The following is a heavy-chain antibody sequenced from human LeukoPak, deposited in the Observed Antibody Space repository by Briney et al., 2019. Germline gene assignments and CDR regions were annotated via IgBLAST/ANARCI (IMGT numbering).Heavy chain of an antibody. CDR3: ARGNLVRGYLDDFDI. CDR1: GGSITSGSYY. D-gene: IGHD3-10*01. CDR2: IYTGGTT. J-gene: IGHJ3*02. V-gene: IGHV4-61*02. Sequence: SSETLSLTCSVSGGSITSGSYYWSWIRQPAGKGLGWIGRIYTGGTTNYNPSLQSRVTISVDTSKNQFSLKLRSVTAADTAVYYCARGNLVRGYLDDFDIWGQGTMVTVSS.